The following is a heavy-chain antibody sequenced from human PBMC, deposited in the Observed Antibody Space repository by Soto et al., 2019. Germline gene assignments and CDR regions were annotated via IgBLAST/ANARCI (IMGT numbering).Heavy chain of an antibody. D-gene: IGHD6-19*01. CDR1: GGSISPYY. V-gene: IGHV4-59*01. CDR2: IHYSGST. CDR3: ATNPRSSAWYKWFDP. Sequence: SETLSLTCTVSGGSISPYYWSWIRQPPGKGLEWIGYIHYSGSTNYNPSLKSRVTISMDTSRNQFSLKLNSVTAADTAVYYCATNPRSSAWYKWFDPWGQGSLVTVSS. J-gene: IGHJ5*02.